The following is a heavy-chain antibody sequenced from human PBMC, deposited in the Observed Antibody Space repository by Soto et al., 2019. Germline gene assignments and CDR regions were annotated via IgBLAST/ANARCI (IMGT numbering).Heavy chain of an antibody. CDR2: FYYSGST. CDR3: ARSVFP. J-gene: IGHJ5*02. V-gene: IGHV4-31*03. CDR1: GGSISTGGYY. Sequence: QVQLQESGPGLVKPSQTLSLTCTVSGGSISTGGYYWNWIRQHPGKGLEWIGYFYYSGSTYYNPSLKRRVTVSVNTSKNQFSLKLSSVTAADTAVYYCARSVFPWGQGTLVTVSS.